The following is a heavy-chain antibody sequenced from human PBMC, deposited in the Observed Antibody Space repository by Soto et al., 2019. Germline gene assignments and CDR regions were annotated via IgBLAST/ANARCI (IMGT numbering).Heavy chain of an antibody. CDR1: GFTFSNYA. CDR3: AKERLARGIDY. D-gene: IGHD3-10*01. Sequence: EVQLLDSGGGLVQPGGSLSLSCAASGFTFSNYAMRWVRQAPGKGLDWVSTISSSGSNTYYADSVKGRFSISRDNSKNSGYLEMKNLRAEDTAVYYCAKERLARGIDYWGQGTLVTVSS. CDR2: ISSSGSNT. J-gene: IGHJ4*02. V-gene: IGHV3-23*01.